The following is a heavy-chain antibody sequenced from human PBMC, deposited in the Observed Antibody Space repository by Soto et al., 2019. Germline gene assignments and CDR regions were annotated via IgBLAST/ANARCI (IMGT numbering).Heavy chain of an antibody. D-gene: IGHD3-10*01. V-gene: IGHV4-31*03. J-gene: IGHJ4*02. CDR1: GGSISSGGYY. CDR3: ARNYYGSGPRFDY. CDR2: IYYSGST. Sequence: ASETLSLTCTASGGSISSGGYYWSWIRQHPGKGLEWIGYIYYSGSTYYNPSLKSRVTISVDTSKNQFSLKLSSVTAADTAVYYCARNYYGSGPRFDYWGQGTLVTVSS.